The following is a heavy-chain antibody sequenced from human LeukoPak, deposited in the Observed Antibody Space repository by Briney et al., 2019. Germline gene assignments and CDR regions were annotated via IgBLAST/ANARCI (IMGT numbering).Heavy chain of an antibody. V-gene: IGHV3-43*01. CDR2: ISWDGGST. D-gene: IGHD3/OR15-3a*01. J-gene: IGHJ4*02. Sequence: PGGSLRLSCAASGFTFDDYTMHWVRQAPGKGLEWVSLISWDGGSTYYADSVKGRFTISRDNSKNSLYLQMNSLRTEDTALYYCAALDFWTDSSAGDYWGQGTLVTASS. CDR3: AALDFWTDSSAGDY. CDR1: GFTFDDYT.